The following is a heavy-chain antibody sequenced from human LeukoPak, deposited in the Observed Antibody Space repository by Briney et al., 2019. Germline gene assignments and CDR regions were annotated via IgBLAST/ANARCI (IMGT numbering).Heavy chain of an antibody. J-gene: IGHJ3*02. V-gene: IGHV4-34*01. D-gene: IGHD3-22*01. CDR1: GGSFSGYY. CDR2: INPSRNT. Sequence: PSETLSLTCAVFGGSFSGYYWNWIRQPPGKGLEWIGQINPSRNTNYNPSLKSRVTISVDTSKNQFSLKLSSVTAADTAVYYCARDRPNVDSSGYYSRHDAFDIWGQGTMVTVSS. CDR3: ARDRPNVDSSGYYSRHDAFDI.